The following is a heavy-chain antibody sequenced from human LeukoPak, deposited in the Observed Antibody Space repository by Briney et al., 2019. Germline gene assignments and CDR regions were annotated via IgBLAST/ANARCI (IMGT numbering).Heavy chain of an antibody. CDR3: ARGLLRDGYTYSYSFDY. Sequence: GGSLRLSCAASGFTVSTNYMNWVRQAPGKGLEWVSVVCMGGTTYYADSVKGRFTISRDITKNTIYLQMNNLRAEDTAVYYCARGLLRDGYTYSYSFDYWGQGTLVTVSS. D-gene: IGHD5-18*01. CDR1: GFTVSTNY. CDR2: VCMGGTT. J-gene: IGHJ4*02. V-gene: IGHV3-66*01.